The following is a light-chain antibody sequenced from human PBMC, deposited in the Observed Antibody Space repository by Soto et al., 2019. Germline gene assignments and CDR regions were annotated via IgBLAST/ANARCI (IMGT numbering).Light chain of an antibody. CDR1: SGHSSYI. Sequence: QPVLTQLSSASASLGSSVKLTCTLRSGHSSYIIAWHQQQPGKAPRYLMKLEGSGSYNKGSGVPDRFSGSSSGADRYLTISNLHSEDEADYYCETWDSNTRVFGGGTKVTVL. CDR3: ETWDSNTRV. CDR2: LEGSGSY. J-gene: IGLJ3*02. V-gene: IGLV4-60*03.